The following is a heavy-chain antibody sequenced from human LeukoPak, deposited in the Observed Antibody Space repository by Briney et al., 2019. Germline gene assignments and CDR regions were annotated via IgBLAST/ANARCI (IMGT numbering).Heavy chain of an antibody. Sequence: ASVKVSCKASGYTFTSYDINWVRQATGQGLEWMGWMNPNSGNTGYAQKFQDRVTMTRDMSITTAYMELSRLSSDDTAVYYCARDGGYCRGGRCYYSNMDVWGKGTTVTVSS. J-gene: IGHJ6*03. CDR2: MNPNSGNT. D-gene: IGHD2-15*01. V-gene: IGHV1-8*02. CDR3: ARDGGYCRGGRCYYSNMDV. CDR1: GYTFTSYD.